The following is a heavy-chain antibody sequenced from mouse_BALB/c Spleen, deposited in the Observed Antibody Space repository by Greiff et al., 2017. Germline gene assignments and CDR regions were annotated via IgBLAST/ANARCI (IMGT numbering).Heavy chain of an antibody. Sequence: EVKLMESGAELVKPGASVKLSCTASGFNIKDTYMHWVKQRPEQGLEWIGRIDPANGNTKYDPKFQGKATITADTSSNTAYLQLSSLTSEDTAVYYCARGDWDEAYWGQGTLVTVSA. CDR3: ARGDWDEAY. V-gene: IGHV14-3*02. D-gene: IGHD4-1*01. CDR2: IDPANGNT. CDR1: GFNIKDTY. J-gene: IGHJ3*01.